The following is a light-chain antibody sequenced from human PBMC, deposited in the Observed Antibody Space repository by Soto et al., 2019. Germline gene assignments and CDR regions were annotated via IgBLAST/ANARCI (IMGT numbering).Light chain of an antibody. CDR3: QQYGSSPRT. Sequence: EIVLTQSPGTLSLSPGERATLSCRASQSVSSSYLAWYQQKPGQAPRLLIYGASSRATGIPDRFSGSGSGTDFTLTISRLEPDDFAAYYCQQYGSSPRTFGQGTRLEIK. CDR2: GAS. CDR1: QSVSSSY. V-gene: IGKV3-20*01. J-gene: IGKJ5*01.